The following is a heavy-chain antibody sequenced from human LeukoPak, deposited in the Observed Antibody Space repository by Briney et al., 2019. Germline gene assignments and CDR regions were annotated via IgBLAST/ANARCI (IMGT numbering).Heavy chain of an antibody. CDR1: GFTFSSYA. Sequence: PGGSLRLSCAASGFTFSSYAMHWVRQAPGKGLEWVAVISYDGSNKYYADSVKGRFTISRDNSKSALCLQMNSLRAEDTAAYYCAKQLGYCSDGSCYFPYWGQGTLVTVSS. D-gene: IGHD2-15*01. J-gene: IGHJ4*02. V-gene: IGHV3-30-3*02. CDR3: AKQLGYCSDGSCYFPY. CDR2: ISYDGSNK.